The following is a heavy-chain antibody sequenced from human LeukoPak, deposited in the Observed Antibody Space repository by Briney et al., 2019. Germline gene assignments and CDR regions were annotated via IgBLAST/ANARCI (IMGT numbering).Heavy chain of an antibody. Sequence: GGSLRLSCAASGFTFSSYGMHWVRQAPGKGLEWVTFIRYDGKDKYYADSVKGRFTISRDNSKNTLYLQMNSLRAEDTAVYYCAKDKELGSSFMYYFDDWGQGTLVTVSS. CDR1: GFTFSSYG. CDR3: AKDKELGSSFMYYFDD. D-gene: IGHD1-26*01. CDR2: IRYDGKDK. V-gene: IGHV3-30*02. J-gene: IGHJ4*02.